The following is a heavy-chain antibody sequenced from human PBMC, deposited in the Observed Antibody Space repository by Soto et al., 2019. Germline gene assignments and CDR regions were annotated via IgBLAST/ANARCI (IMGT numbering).Heavy chain of an antibody. CDR3: ARTLDYGHMDV. CDR1: GDSVRNQY. J-gene: IGHJ6*03. D-gene: IGHD3-16*01. V-gene: IGHV4-4*09. CDR2: IYRSAST. Sequence: QVQMQESGPGLVKPSETLSLTCTVSGDSVRNQYWSWIRRPPGRGLAWIGYIYRSASTKYTPSLKSRLTISVDTSKNQFSLKLSSVTAADTAVYYCARTLDYGHMDVWGKGTTVTVSS.